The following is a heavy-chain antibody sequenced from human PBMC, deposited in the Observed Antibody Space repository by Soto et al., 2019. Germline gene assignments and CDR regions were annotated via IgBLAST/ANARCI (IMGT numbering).Heavy chain of an antibody. V-gene: IGHV1-2*02. CDR2: VDPNSGGT. CDR1: GYTFTAYY. CDR3: ARDNYGPLDY. D-gene: IGHD3-10*01. J-gene: IGHJ4*02. Sequence: QVQLVQSGAEVKKPGASVKVSCRPSGYTFTAYYIHWVRQAPGQGLEWMGWVDPNSGGTRDAQNFQERATMTRDASTSTVYMELNWLRSDDTALYYCARDNYGPLDYWGQGTLVTVSS.